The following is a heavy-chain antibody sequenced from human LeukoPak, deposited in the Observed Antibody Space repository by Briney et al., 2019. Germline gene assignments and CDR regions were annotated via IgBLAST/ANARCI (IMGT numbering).Heavy chain of an antibody. V-gene: IGHV1-69*13. J-gene: IGHJ6*02. CDR3: ARVKLWDRDYYYYGMDV. CDR1: GGTFSSCA. D-gene: IGHD5-18*01. CDR2: IIPIFGTA. Sequence: SVKVSCKASGGTFSSCAISWVRQAPGQGLEWMGGIIPIFGTANYAQKFQGRVTITADESTSTAYMELSSLRSEDTAVYYCARVKLWDRDYYYYGMDVWGQGTTVTVSS.